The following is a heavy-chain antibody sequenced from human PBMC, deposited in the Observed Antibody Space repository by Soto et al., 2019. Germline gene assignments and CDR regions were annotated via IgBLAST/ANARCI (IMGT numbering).Heavy chain of an antibody. J-gene: IGHJ4*02. V-gene: IGHV3-74*01. Sequence: EVQLVESGGGLVQPGGSLRLSCAASGFPFSSYWMHWVRQAPGKGLVWVSRINTDGSGRAYAYSVRGRFTISRDNAKNTLYLKMNTLRAEDTGVYYCSKVHSSGAASLDYWGQGTLVTVSS. CDR3: SKVHSSGAASLDY. CDR1: GFPFSSYW. CDR2: INTDGSGR. D-gene: IGHD6-19*01.